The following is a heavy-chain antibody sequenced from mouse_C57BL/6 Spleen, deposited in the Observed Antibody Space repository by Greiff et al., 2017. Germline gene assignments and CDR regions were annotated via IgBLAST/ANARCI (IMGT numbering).Heavy chain of an antibody. J-gene: IGHJ2*01. Sequence: VKLQESGAELARPGASVKLSCKASGYTFTSYGISWVKQRTGQGLEWIGEIYPRSGNTYYNEKFKGKATLTADKSSSTAYMELRSLTSEDSAVYFCARDYGSGLFDYWGQGTTLTVSS. CDR3: ARDYGSGLFDY. CDR2: IYPRSGNT. V-gene: IGHV1-81*01. D-gene: IGHD1-1*01. CDR1: GYTFTSYG.